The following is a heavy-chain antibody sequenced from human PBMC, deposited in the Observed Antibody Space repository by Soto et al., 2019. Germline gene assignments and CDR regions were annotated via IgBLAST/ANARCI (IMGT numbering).Heavy chain of an antibody. D-gene: IGHD2-2*02. Sequence: SETLSLTCAVYGGSFSGYYWSWIRQPPGKGLEWIGEINHSGSTNYNPSLKSRVTISVDTSKNQFSLKLSSVTAADTAVYYCARVKIVVVPAAIVYFDYWGQGTLVTVSS. J-gene: IGHJ4*02. V-gene: IGHV4-34*01. CDR2: INHSGST. CDR3: ARVKIVVVPAAIVYFDY. CDR1: GGSFSGYY.